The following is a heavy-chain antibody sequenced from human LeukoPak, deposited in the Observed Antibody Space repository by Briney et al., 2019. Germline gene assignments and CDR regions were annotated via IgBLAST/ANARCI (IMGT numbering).Heavy chain of an antibody. V-gene: IGHV4-59*08. CDR1: GGPINTDY. CDR3: ARRGYDILTGYSNYFDY. D-gene: IGHD3-9*01. J-gene: IGHJ4*02. Sequence: SETLSLTCTVSGGPINTDYWNWIRQPPGKGLEWIGYIYYTGRTNYNPSFKSRLTISIDTSKNQFSLKLSSVTAADTAVYYCARRGYDILTGYSNYFDYWGQGTLVTVSS. CDR2: IYYTGRT.